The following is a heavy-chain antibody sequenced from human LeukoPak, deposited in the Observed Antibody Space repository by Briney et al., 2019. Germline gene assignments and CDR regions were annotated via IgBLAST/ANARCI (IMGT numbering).Heavy chain of an antibody. CDR1: GGSISSGGYY. J-gene: IGHJ4*02. D-gene: IGHD6-19*01. CDR2: IYYSGST. CDR3: ARHPAVAGTFFDY. V-gene: IGHV4-39*01. Sequence: PSQTLSLTCTVSGGSISSGGYYWSWIRQHPGKGLEWIGSIYYSGSTYYNPSLKSRVTISVDTSKNQFSLKLSSVTAADTAVYYCARHPAVAGTFFDYWGQGTLVTVSS.